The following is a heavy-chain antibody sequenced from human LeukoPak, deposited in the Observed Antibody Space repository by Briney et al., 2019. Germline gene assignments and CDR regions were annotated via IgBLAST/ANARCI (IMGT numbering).Heavy chain of an antibody. V-gene: IGHV3-23*01. Sequence: PGGSLRLSCAASGFTFSSYTMSWVRQAPGKGLEWVSTITTSDGNTYYADSVKGRFTVSRDNSKNTLFLQMNSLRAEDTAVYYCARERWSLYSNDYYYYGLDVWGQGTLVTVSS. J-gene: IGHJ6*02. CDR3: ARERWSLYSNDYYYYGLDV. D-gene: IGHD3-3*01. CDR1: GFTFSSYT. CDR2: ITTSDGNT.